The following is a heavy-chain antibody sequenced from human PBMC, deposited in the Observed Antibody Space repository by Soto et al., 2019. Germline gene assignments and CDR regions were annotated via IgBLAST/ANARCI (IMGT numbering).Heavy chain of an antibody. CDR3: ASVDSARYIGYYDYCMDV. Sequence: SEKLPLTYAVSGGSISSYYWSWIRQPPGKGLEWIGYIYYSGSTNYNPSLKSRVTISVDTSKNQFSLKLSSVTAADTAVYYCASVDSARYIGYYDYCMDVWGQGTTVTVCS. CDR1: GGSISSYY. D-gene: IGHD1-26*01. V-gene: IGHV4-59*01. J-gene: IGHJ6*02. CDR2: IYYSGST.